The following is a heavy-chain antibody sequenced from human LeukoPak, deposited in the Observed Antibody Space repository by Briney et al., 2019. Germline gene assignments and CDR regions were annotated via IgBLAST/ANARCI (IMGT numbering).Heavy chain of an antibody. D-gene: IGHD4-23*01. V-gene: IGHV3-30*18. CDR1: GFTFSSYG. CDR3: AKDLNS. J-gene: IGHJ3*01. CDR2: ISYDGSNK. Sequence: PGGSLRLSCAASGFTFSSYGMHWVRQGPGKGLEWVAVISYDGSNKYYADSVKGRFTISRDNSKNTLYLQMNSLRAEDTAVYYCAKDLNSWSQGTMVTVSS.